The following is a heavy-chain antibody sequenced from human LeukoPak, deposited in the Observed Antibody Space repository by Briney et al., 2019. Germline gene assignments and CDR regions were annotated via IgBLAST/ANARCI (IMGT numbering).Heavy chain of an antibody. J-gene: IGHJ4*02. CDR2: NYYSGST. CDR3: ARDHTMSPAGKGGIDY. V-gene: IGHV4-61*05. D-gene: IGHD6-19*01. Sequence: SETLSLTCAVSSGSITSTSYYWAWIRQPPGTGLEWIGYNYYSGSTNYNPSLKSRVTISVDTSKNQFSLKLSSVTAADTAVYYCARDHTMSPAGKGGIDYWGQGTLVTVSS. CDR1: SGSITSTSYY.